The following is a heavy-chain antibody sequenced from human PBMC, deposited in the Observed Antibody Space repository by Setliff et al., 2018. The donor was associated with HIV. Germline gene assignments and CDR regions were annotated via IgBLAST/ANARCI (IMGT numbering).Heavy chain of an antibody. J-gene: IGHJ4*02. Sequence: GESLKISCATSGFSLSGSTIHWVRQASGRGLEWVGHIRSKTFDYATTYGASVKGRFTISRDDLKNTVYMQINSLKTEDTAVYYCTRSGSSFGADYWGRGTLVTVSS. CDR1: GFSLSGST. D-gene: IGHD1-26*01. CDR2: IRSKTFDYAT. CDR3: TRSGSSFGADY. V-gene: IGHV3-73*01.